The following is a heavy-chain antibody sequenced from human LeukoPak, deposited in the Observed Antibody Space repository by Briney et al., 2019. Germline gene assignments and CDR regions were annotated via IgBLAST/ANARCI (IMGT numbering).Heavy chain of an antibody. Sequence: GGSLRLSCEAFGFSFSSYNMDWVRQTPGKGLEWISSITTSSSYTFYADSVKGRFTISRDNARNSLYLQMNSLTAEDTAVYYCARGGGNWNYVRMRAPIDYWGQGTLVTVSS. CDR3: ARGGGNWNYVRMRAPIDY. CDR2: ITTSSSYT. J-gene: IGHJ4*02. V-gene: IGHV3-21*01. D-gene: IGHD1-7*01. CDR1: GFSFSSYN.